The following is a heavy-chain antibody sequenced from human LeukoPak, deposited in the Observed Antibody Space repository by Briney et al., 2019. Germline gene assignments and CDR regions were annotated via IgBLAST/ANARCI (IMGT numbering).Heavy chain of an antibody. D-gene: IGHD3-22*01. Sequence: GGSLRLSCAASGFTFSSYWMHWVRQAPGKGLVWVSHIYSDGSNIYYADSVKGRFTISRDNAKKTLYLQMNSLRAEDTDVYYCARAGGSDSSGYYQGALDMWGQGTMVTVSS. V-gene: IGHV3-74*01. CDR1: GFTFSSYW. J-gene: IGHJ3*02. CDR2: IYSDGSNI. CDR3: ARAGGSDSSGYYQGALDM.